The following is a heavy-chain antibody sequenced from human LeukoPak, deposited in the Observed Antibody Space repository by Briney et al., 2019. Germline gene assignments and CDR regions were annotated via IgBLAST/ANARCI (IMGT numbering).Heavy chain of an antibody. Sequence: GGSLRLSCAASGFTFSSYSMNWVRQAPGKGLEWVSSITSSSTYIYYADSVKGRFTISRDNTKNSLYLQMNSLRAEDTAVYYCAIGRTGTSAYFDYWGQGTLVTVSS. CDR3: AIGRTGTSAYFDY. D-gene: IGHD1-1*01. V-gene: IGHV3-21*01. CDR2: ITSSSTYI. J-gene: IGHJ4*02. CDR1: GFTFSSYS.